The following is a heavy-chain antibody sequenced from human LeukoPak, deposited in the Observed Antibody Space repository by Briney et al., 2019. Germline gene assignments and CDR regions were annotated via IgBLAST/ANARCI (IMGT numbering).Heavy chain of an antibody. CDR1: GYTFTSYG. CDR3: ARGSYEAYYYGSGSYSDHDY. D-gene: IGHD3-10*01. CDR2: INAGNGNT. J-gene: IGHJ4*02. V-gene: IGHV1-3*01. Sequence: ASVKVSCKASGYTFTSYGMHWVRQAPGQRLEWMGWINAGNGNTKYSQKFQGRVTITRDTSASTAYMELSSLRSEDTAVYYCARGSYEAYYYGSGSYSDHDYWGQGTPVTVSS.